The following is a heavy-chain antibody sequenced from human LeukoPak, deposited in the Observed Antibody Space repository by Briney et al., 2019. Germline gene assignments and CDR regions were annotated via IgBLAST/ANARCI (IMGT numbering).Heavy chain of an antibody. CDR2: ISSSGSTI. V-gene: IGHV3-48*03. CDR1: GFTFSSCE. Sequence: GGSLRLSCAASGFTFSSCEMNWVRQAPGKGLEWVSYISSSGSTIYYADSVKGRFTISRDNAKNSLYLQMNSLRAEDTAVYYCARFGGNWNYDYWGQGTLVTVSS. CDR3: ARFGGNWNYDY. J-gene: IGHJ4*02. D-gene: IGHD1-7*01.